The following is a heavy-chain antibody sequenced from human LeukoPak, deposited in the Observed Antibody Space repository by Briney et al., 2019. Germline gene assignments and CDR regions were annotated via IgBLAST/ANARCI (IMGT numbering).Heavy chain of an antibody. Sequence: GGSLRLSCAASGFTVSSNYMSWVRQAPGKGLEWVSAISGSGGSTYYADSVKGRFTISRDNSKNTLYLQMNSLRAEDTAVYYCAKTGRGYSSGWYVYYFDYWGQGTLVTVSS. V-gene: IGHV3-23*01. D-gene: IGHD6-19*01. CDR2: ISGSGGST. CDR1: GFTVSSNY. CDR3: AKTGRGYSSGWYVYYFDY. J-gene: IGHJ4*02.